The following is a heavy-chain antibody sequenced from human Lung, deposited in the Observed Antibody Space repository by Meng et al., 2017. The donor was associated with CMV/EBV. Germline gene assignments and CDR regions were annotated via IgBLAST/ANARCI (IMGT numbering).Heavy chain of an antibody. Sequence: ESXKISCAASGFTFSNYAMSWVRQAPGKGLEWVAVIYAGGRSANYAESVKGRFTIFRDGSKNTVYLEMNSLRAEDTALYYCAKDSTYSAWGQGTLVTVSS. V-gene: IGHV3-23*03. D-gene: IGHD6-13*01. CDR1: GFTFSNYA. CDR2: IYAGGRSA. J-gene: IGHJ5*02. CDR3: AKDSTYSA.